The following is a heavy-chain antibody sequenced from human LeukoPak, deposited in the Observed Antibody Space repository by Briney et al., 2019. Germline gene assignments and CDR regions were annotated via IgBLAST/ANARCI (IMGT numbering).Heavy chain of an antibody. CDR3: AHAYYYDSSGSRYYFDY. D-gene: IGHD3-22*01. V-gene: IGHV2-5*02. Sequence: SGPTLVNSTQTLTLTCTFSGFSLSSSGVGVGWIRQPPGKALEWLALIYWDDDKRYSPSLKSRLTITKDTSKNQVVLTMTNMDPVDTATYYCAHAYYYDSSGSRYYFDYWGQGTRVTVSS. CDR1: GFSLSSSGVG. J-gene: IGHJ4*02. CDR2: IYWDDDK.